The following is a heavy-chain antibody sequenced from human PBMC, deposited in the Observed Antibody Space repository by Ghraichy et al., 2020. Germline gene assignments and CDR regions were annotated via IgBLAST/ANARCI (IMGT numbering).Heavy chain of an antibody. D-gene: IGHD2-2*01. V-gene: IGHV1-69*06. Sequence: SVKVSCKASGGTFSSYAISWVRQAPGQGLEWMGGIIPIFGTANYAQKFQGRVTITADKSTSTAYMELSSLRSEDTAVYYCARWEGYCSSTSCYYYMDVWGKGTTVTVSS. CDR3: ARWEGYCSSTSCYYYMDV. J-gene: IGHJ6*03. CDR2: IIPIFGTA. CDR1: GGTFSSYA.